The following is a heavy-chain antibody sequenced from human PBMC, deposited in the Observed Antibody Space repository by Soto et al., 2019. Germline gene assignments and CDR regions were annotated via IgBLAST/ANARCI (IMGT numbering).Heavy chain of an antibody. Sequence: SETLSLTCTVSGGSISSYYWSWIRQPPGKGLEWIGYIYYSGSTNYNPSLKSRVTISVDASKNQFSLRLSSVTAADTAVYYCARSMHYSDGSNYSPFDYWGQGTLVTVSS. CDR1: GGSISSYY. V-gene: IGHV4-59*12. J-gene: IGHJ4*02. CDR2: IYYSGST. CDR3: ARSMHYSDGSNYSPFDY. D-gene: IGHD3-22*01.